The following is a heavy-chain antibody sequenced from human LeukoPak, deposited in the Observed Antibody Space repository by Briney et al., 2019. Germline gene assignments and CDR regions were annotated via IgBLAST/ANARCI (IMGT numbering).Heavy chain of an antibody. Sequence: PSETLSLTCTVSGGSISSYYWSWIRQPPGKGLEWIGYIYTSVSTNYNPSLESRVTISVDTSKNQFSLDLSSVTAADTAVYYCARQKCTSASCLTKNAFDIWGQGTMVTVSS. CDR3: ARQKCTSASCLTKNAFDI. CDR2: IYTSVST. V-gene: IGHV4-4*09. J-gene: IGHJ3*02. D-gene: IGHD2-2*01. CDR1: GGSISSYY.